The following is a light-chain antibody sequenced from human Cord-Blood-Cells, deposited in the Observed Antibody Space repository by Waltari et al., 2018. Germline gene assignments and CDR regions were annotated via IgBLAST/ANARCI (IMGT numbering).Light chain of an antibody. J-gene: IGLJ3*02. CDR2: YKSDSDK. Sequence: QAVLTQPSSLSASPGASASLTCTLRSGINVGTYRIYCDQQKPGSPPQELRRYKSDSDKGQGCGVPSRFSGSQDASAKAGILLISGLQSEDEADYYCMIWHSSAWVFGGGTKLTVL. CDR3: MIWHSSAWV. V-gene: IGLV5-45*02. CDR1: SGINVGTYR.